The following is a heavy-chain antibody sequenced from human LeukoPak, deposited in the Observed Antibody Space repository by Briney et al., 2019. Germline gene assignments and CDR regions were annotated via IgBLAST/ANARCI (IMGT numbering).Heavy chain of an antibody. D-gene: IGHD3-10*01. CDR2: INSDGSST. CDR3: ARERWFGELLFDY. Sequence: PGRSLRLSCAASGFTFSSYWMYWVRQAPGKGLVWVSRINSDGSSTSYADSVKGRFTISRDNAKNTLYLQMNSLRAEDTAVYYCARERWFGELLFDYWGQGTLVTVSS. J-gene: IGHJ4*02. CDR1: GFTFSSYW. V-gene: IGHV3-74*01.